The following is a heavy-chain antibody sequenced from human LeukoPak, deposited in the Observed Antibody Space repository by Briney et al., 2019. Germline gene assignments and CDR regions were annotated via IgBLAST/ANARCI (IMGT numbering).Heavy chain of an antibody. J-gene: IGHJ4*02. CDR2: ISSSSSTI. V-gene: IGHV3-48*01. CDR1: GFTFSSYS. Sequence: GGSLRLSCAASGFTFSSYSMNWVRQAPGKGLEWVSYISSSSSTIYYADSVKGRFTISRDNAKNSLYLQMNSLRAGDTAVYYCARAYGETGYWGQGTLVTVSS. D-gene: IGHD4-17*01. CDR3: ARAYGETGY.